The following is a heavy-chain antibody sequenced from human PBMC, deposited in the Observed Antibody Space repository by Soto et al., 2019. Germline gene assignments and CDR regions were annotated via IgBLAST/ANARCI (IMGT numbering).Heavy chain of an antibody. CDR3: ARDRVYYYDNSGYYNFDY. Sequence: QVQLVESGGGVVQPGRSLRVSCAASGFTFSNYAMHWVRQAPGKGLEWVAVVSYDGSKQFYADSVEGRFTISRDSSKSMLYLHMDNLRDEDTAVYYCARDRVYYYDNSGYYNFDYWGQGTLVTVSS. V-gene: IGHV3-30-3*01. CDR1: GFTFSNYA. D-gene: IGHD3-22*01. CDR2: VSYDGSKQ. J-gene: IGHJ4*02.